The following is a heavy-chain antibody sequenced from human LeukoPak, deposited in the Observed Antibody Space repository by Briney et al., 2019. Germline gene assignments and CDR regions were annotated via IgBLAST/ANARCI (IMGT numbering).Heavy chain of an antibody. CDR2: LRGDGDT. CDR3: AKAGWISDAHAVL. D-gene: IGHD2-2*03. V-gene: IGHV3-23*01. CDR1: GFIFSNYA. Sequence: GGSLRLSCAASGFIFSNYAMSWVRQAPARGLEWVSSLRGDGDTFYADSVKGRFTLSRDESRNTVYLHLNNLRVEDTAVYYCAKAGWISDAHAVLWGQGTLVTVYS. J-gene: IGHJ4*02.